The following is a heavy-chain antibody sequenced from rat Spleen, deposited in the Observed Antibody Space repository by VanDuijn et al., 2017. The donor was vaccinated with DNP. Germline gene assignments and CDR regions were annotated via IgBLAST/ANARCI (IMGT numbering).Heavy chain of an antibody. CDR3: ASWAPIAPISTSNY. V-gene: IGHV5-58*01. CDR2: INTDGGGT. D-gene: IGHD1-2*01. CDR1: GFTFSSYW. J-gene: IGHJ2*01. Sequence: EVQLMESGGGLVQPGRSLKLSCAASGFTFSSYWMYWIRQAPGKGLEWVASINTDGGGTYYSDSVKGRFTISRNNAEKTVHLQMNSLRAEDTATYYCASWAPIAPISTSNYWGQGVMVTVSS.